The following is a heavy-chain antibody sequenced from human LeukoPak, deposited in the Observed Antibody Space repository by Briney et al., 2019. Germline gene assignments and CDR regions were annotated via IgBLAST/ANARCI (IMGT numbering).Heavy chain of an antibody. Sequence: GGSLRLSCAASGFTFSSYGMHWVRQAPGKGLEWVAFIRYDGSNKYYADSVKGRFTISRDNAKNTLYLQMNSLRAEDTAVYYCARVGNYYDSSGYYYYYYYYYMDVWGKGTTVTISS. CDR1: GFTFSSYG. J-gene: IGHJ6*03. CDR2: IRYDGSNK. CDR3: ARVGNYYDSSGYYYYYYYYYMDV. V-gene: IGHV3-30*02. D-gene: IGHD3-22*01.